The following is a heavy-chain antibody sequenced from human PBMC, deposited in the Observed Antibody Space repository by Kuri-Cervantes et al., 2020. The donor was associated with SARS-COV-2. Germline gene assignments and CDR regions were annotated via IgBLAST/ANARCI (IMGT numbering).Heavy chain of an antibody. CDR2: IYQSGST. CDR1: GYSISSGYY. D-gene: IGHD1-26*01. J-gene: IGHJ3*02. Sequence: GSLRLSCTVSGYSISSGYYWGWIRQPPGKGLEWIGSIYQSGSTYYNPSLKSRVTISVDTSKNQFSLKLSSVTAADTALYYCARHFPPIPSGAFDIWGQGTMVTVSS. CDR3: ARHFPPIPSGAFDI. V-gene: IGHV4-38-2*02.